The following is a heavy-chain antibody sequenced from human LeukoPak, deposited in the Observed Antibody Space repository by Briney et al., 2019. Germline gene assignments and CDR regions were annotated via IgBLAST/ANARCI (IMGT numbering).Heavy chain of an antibody. Sequence: PSETLSLTCTVSGGSISSSSYYWGWIRQPPGKGLEWIGSIYYSGSTYYNPSLKSRVTISVDTSKNQFSLKLSSVTAADTAVYYCARVASSYSYGPRWFDYWGQGTLVTVSS. J-gene: IGHJ4*02. V-gene: IGHV4-39*01. CDR1: GGSISSSSYY. CDR2: IYYSGST. D-gene: IGHD5-18*01. CDR3: ARVASSYSYGPRWFDY.